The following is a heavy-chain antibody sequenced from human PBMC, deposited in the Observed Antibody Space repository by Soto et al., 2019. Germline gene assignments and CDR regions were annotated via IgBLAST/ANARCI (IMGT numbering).Heavy chain of an antibody. CDR1: GYSFTNYG. J-gene: IGHJ6*02. V-gene: IGHV1-18*01. Sequence: QVLLVQSGSEVKKPGASLKVSCKTSGYSFTNYGISWVRQAPGQGLEGMGWICANHGDTKFAQKVQDRVSLTIDTSTPTAYMELWSLSSDDTAAYYCASDSSYNDFWGGVMEPYSYFMDVWGQGTTVTVSS. CDR2: ICANHGDT. D-gene: IGHD3-3*01. CDR3: ASDSSYNDFWGGVMEPYSYFMDV.